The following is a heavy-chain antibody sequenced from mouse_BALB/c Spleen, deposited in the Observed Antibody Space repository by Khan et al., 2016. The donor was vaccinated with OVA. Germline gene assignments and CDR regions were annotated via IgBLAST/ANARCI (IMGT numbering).Heavy chain of an antibody. CDR1: GFSLTSHG. CDR2: IWAGGST. V-gene: IGHV2-9*02. CDR3: ARNREPDYFDY. Sequence: VQLQESGPGPVAPSQSLSITCTVSGFSLTSHGVHWVRQPPGKGLEWLGVIWAGGSTNYNSALMSRLSISKDSSKSQVFLKMNSLQTDDTAMYYCARNREPDYFDYWGQGTTLTVSS. J-gene: IGHJ2*01.